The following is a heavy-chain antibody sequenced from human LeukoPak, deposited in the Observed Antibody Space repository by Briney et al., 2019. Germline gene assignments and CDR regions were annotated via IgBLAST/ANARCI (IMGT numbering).Heavy chain of an antibody. J-gene: IGHJ4*02. V-gene: IGHV3-30*03. CDR1: GSTFSTHA. D-gene: IGHD2-21*01. CDR3: AGAIGYFDY. Sequence: GGSLRLSCAGSGSTFSTHAMHWVRQTPGMGLEWVGVVSPDGTDKYYADSVKGRFTISRDNSRNTIYLQMSSLRSEDTAVYYCAGAIGYFDYWGQGALVTVSS. CDR2: VSPDGTDK.